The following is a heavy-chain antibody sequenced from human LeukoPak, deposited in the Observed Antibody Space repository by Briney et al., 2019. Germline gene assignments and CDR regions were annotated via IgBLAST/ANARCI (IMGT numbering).Heavy chain of an antibody. D-gene: IGHD5-18*01. CDR2: IIPILGIA. CDR3: ARASNGYSYGYPSYYYMDV. CDR1: GGTFSSYV. V-gene: IGHV1-69*04. Sequence: SVKVSCKASGGTFSSYVISWVRQAPGQGLEWMGRIIPILGIANYAQKFQGRVTITADKSTSTAYMELSSLRSEDTAVYYCARASNGYSYGYPSYYYMDVWGKGTTVTVSS. J-gene: IGHJ6*03.